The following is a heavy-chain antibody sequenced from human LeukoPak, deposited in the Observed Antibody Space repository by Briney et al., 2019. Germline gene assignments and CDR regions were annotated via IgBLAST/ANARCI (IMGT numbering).Heavy chain of an antibody. CDR3: ARGGGLDV. Sequence: GGSLRLSCAASGFTFSSYGMHWARQAPGKGLEWVASINHNGNVNYCVDSVKGRFTISRDNAKNSLYLQMSNLRADDTAVYFCARGGGLDVWGQGATVTVSS. CDR1: GFTFSSYG. J-gene: IGHJ6*02. D-gene: IGHD3-16*01. CDR2: INHNGNVN. V-gene: IGHV3-7*03.